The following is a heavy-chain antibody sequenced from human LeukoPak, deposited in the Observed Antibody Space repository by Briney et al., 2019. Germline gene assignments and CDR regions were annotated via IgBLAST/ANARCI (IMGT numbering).Heavy chain of an antibody. D-gene: IGHD6-13*01. CDR3: ARGPAGYSYSWYGPFDY. V-gene: IGHV1-69*13. J-gene: IGHJ4*02. CDR1: GGTFSSYA. CDR2: IIPIFGTA. Sequence: SVKVSCKASGGTFSSYAISWVRQAPGQGLEWMGGIIPIFGTANYAQKFQGRVTITADESTSTAYMELSSLRSEDTAVYYCARGPAGYSYSWYGPFDYWGQGTLVTVSS.